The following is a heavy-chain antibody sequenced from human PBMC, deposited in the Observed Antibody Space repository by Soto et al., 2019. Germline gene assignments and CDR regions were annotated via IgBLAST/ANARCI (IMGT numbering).Heavy chain of an antibody. V-gene: IGHV1-18*01. CDR2: ISVYTGNT. Sequence: QVQLVQSGSEVKKPGASVKVSCKASGYTFTAYGFNWVRQAPGQGLEWMGWISVYTGNTNYAQNLQGRVTMTTDTSTRTAYMELRGLRSADTAVYYCARGRAYCGGDCYLLDYWGQGTPVTVSS. CDR1: GYTFTAYG. CDR3: ARGRAYCGGDCYLLDY. J-gene: IGHJ4*02. D-gene: IGHD2-21*02.